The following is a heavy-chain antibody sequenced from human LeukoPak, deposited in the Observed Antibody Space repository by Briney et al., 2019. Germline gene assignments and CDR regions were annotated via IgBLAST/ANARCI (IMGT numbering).Heavy chain of an antibody. D-gene: IGHD6-19*01. V-gene: IGHV3-7*01. Sequence: GGSLRLSCAAAGFTISRYWMSWVRQAPGKGLEWVANINQNGSEKNYVDSVKGRLTISSDNAKNSLFLQMNSLRAEDTAMYYCVRDDSSGWYYFDYWGQGTLVTVSS. CDR1: GFTISRYW. CDR3: VRDDSSGWYYFDY. CDR2: INQNGSEK. J-gene: IGHJ4*02.